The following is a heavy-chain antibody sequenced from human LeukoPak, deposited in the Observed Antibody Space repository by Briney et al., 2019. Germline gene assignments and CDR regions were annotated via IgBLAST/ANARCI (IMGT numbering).Heavy chain of an antibody. V-gene: IGHV3-23*01. CDR2: ISGSGGST. D-gene: IGHD2-2*01. CDR1: GFTFSSYA. CDR3: AKEGCSSTSCPGVYYYYMDV. Sequence: GGSLRLSCAASGFTFSSYAMSWVRQAPGKGLEWVSAISGSGGSTYYADSVKGRFTISRDNSKNTLYLQMNSLRAEDTAVYYCAKEGCSSTSCPGVYYYYMDVWGKGTTVTVSS. J-gene: IGHJ6*03.